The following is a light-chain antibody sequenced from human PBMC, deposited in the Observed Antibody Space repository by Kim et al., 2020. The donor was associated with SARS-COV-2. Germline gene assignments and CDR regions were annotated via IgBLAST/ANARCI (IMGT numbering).Light chain of an antibody. CDR1: SSNIGSNN. J-gene: IGLJ3*02. V-gene: IGLV1-44*01. Sequence: GRRVTISCSGSSSNIGSNNVNWYQHLPGTAPKLLIYSNNQRPSGVPDRFSGSKSDTSASLAISGLQSEDETDYYCAAWDDSLDAWVFGGGTQLTVL. CDR3: AAWDDSLDAWV. CDR2: SNN.